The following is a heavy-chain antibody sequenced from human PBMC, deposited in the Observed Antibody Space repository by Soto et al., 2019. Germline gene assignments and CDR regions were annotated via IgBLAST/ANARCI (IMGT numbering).Heavy chain of an antibody. J-gene: IGHJ4*02. CDR3: ARESEDLTSSFDY. V-gene: IGHV3-21*06. CDR2: ISSTTNYI. CDR1: GFTFTRYS. Sequence: XGSLKLSCAASGFTFTRYSMNWVRQAPGKGLEWVSSISSTTNYIYYGDSMKGRFTISRDNAKNSLYLEMNSLRAEDTAVYYCARESEDLTSSFDYWGQGPLVTVSS.